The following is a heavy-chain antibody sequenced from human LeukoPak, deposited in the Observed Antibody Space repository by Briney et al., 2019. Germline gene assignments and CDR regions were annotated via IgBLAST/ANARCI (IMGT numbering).Heavy chain of an antibody. CDR2: ISSSGSSI. Sequence: QPGGSPRLSCAASGFTFSSYEMNWVRQAPGKGLEWVSYISSSGSSIYYADFVKGRFTISRDNAKNSLYLQMNSLRAEDAAVYYCARVLGYYDSSTYYSPWAFDIWGQGTMVTVSS. CDR3: ARVLGYYDSSTYYSPWAFDI. CDR1: GFTFSSYE. V-gene: IGHV3-48*03. D-gene: IGHD3-22*01. J-gene: IGHJ3*02.